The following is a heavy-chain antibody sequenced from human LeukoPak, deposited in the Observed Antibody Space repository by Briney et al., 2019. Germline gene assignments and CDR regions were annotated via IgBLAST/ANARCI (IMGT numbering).Heavy chain of an antibody. CDR3: ASAYYYDSSGYLNWFDP. J-gene: IGHJ5*02. D-gene: IGHD3-22*01. CDR1: GGTFSSYA. V-gene: IGHV1-69*04. CDR2: IIPIFGIA. Sequence: ASVKVSCKASGGTFSSYAISWVRQAPGQGLEWMGRIIPIFGIANYAQKFQGRVTITADKSTSTAYMELSSLRSVDTAVYYCASAYYYDSSGYLNWFDPWGQGTLVTVSS.